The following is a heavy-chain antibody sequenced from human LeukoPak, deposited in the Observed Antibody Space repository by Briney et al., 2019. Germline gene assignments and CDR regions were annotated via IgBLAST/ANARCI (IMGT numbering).Heavy chain of an antibody. J-gene: IGHJ4*02. Sequence: SETLSLTCTVSGGSISSYYWSWIRQPPGKGLEWIGEINHSGSTNYNPSLKSRVTISVDTSKNQFSLKLSSVTAADTAVYYCARGRDSSGWYVYYFDYWGQGTLVTVSS. CDR2: INHSGST. CDR1: GGSISSYY. CDR3: ARGRDSSGWYVYYFDY. D-gene: IGHD6-19*01. V-gene: IGHV4-34*01.